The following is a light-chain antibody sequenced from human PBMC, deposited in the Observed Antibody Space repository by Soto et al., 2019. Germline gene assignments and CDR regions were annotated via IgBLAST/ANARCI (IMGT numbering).Light chain of an antibody. CDR1: SSNVGGYNY. CDR2: EVS. J-gene: IGLJ1*01. CDR3: SSYTSSYTYV. V-gene: IGLV2-14*01. Sequence: QSALTQPASVSGSPGQSITISCTGTSSNVGGYNYVSWYQQHPDKAPKLMIYEVSNRPSGVSNRFSGSKSGNTASLTISGLQAEDEADYYCSSYTSSYTYVFGTGTKLTVL.